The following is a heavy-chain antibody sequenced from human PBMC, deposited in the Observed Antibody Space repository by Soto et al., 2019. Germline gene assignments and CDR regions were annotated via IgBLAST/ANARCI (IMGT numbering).Heavy chain of an antibody. CDR2: LYSDGGT. V-gene: IGHV3-53*01. CDR3: ASMVRGAPVGF. J-gene: IGHJ4*02. CDR1: GLTVSSNY. Sequence: GGSLRLSCAVSGLTVSSNYMSWVRQAPGKGLEWVSVLYSDGGTYYADSVKGRFTISKDNSKNTLYLQMSRLRAEDTAMYYCASMVRGAPVGFWGQGTLVTVSS. D-gene: IGHD3-10*01.